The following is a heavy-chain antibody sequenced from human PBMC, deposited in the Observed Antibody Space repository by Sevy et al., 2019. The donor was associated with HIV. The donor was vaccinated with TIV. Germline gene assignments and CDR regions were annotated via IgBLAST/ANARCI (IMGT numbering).Heavy chain of an antibody. D-gene: IGHD3-10*01. J-gene: IGHJ6*02. CDR2: IIPIFGTT. Sequence: ASVKVSCKASGGTFSSFALSWVRQAPGQGLEWMGGIIPIFGTTKYAQKFQGRVTIIADESTSTAYMELSSMGSEDTAGYYCARPSYGSGRGYQNYFYYYGMDDWGPGTTVTVSS. CDR3: ARPSYGSGRGYQNYFYYYGMDD. V-gene: IGHV1-69*13. CDR1: GGTFSSFA.